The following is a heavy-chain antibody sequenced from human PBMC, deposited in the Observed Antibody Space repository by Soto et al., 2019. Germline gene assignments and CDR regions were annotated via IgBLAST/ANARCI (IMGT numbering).Heavy chain of an antibody. V-gene: IGHV1-18*01. D-gene: IGHD2-2*03. J-gene: IGHJ3*02. CDR3: AKRGLGWSFDI. Sequence: ASVKVSCKGSGYTFTSYGITWVRQAPGQGLEWMGWISAHNGNTNYAQKLQGRVTVTRDTSTSTAYMELRSLRSDDTAVYYCAKRGLGWSFDIWGQGTMVTVSS. CDR2: ISAHNGNT. CDR1: GYTFTSYG.